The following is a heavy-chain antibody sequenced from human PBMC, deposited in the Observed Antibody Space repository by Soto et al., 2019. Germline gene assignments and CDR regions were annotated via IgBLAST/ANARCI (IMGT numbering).Heavy chain of an antibody. D-gene: IGHD6-6*01. CDR1: GFTFSSYA. CDR2: ISYDGSNK. V-gene: IGHV3-30-3*01. CDR3: ARVERVAGLGY. Sequence: GGSQRLSCAASGFTFSSYAMHWVRQAPGKGLEWVAVISYDGSNKYYADSVKGRFTISRDNSKNTLYLQMNSLRAEDTAVYYCARVERVAGLGYWGQGTLVTVSS. J-gene: IGHJ4*02.